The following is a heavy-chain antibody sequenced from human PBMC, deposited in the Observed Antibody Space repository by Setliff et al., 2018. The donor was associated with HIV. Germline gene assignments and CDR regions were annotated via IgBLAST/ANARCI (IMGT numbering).Heavy chain of an antibody. Sequence: RASVKVSCKASGGTFRNYAISWVRQAPGQGLEWMGGIIRIFGSTKYAQKFLDRVTITADESTNTVEMELGSLTSEDTAVYYCAIDVIGGWLRPMPDYWGPGTLVTVSS. D-gene: IGHD5-12*01. CDR2: IIRIFGST. CDR3: AIDVIGGWLRPMPDY. V-gene: IGHV1-69*13. J-gene: IGHJ4*02. CDR1: GGTFRNYA.